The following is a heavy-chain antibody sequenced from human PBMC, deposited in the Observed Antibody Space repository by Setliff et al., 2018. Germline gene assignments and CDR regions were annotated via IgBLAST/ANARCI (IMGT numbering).Heavy chain of an antibody. Sequence: GASVKVSCKASGGTFSTYGISWVRQAPGQGLEWLGGTIPNFGTTNYAQEFQGRVTIITDESTSTAYMELSSLRAEDTAVYYCAKDGNYDSSGYEPYFDYWGQGTLVTVSS. CDR2: TIPNFGTT. CDR3: AKDGNYDSSGYEPYFDY. D-gene: IGHD3-22*01. V-gene: IGHV1-69*05. J-gene: IGHJ4*02. CDR1: GGTFSTYG.